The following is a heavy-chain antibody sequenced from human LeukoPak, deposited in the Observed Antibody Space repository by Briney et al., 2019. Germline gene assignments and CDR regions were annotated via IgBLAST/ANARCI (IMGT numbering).Heavy chain of an antibody. J-gene: IGHJ3*02. V-gene: IGHV3-30*18. Sequence: PGGSLRLSCVASGFTFNSYAMHWVRQAPGKGLEWVALMSYDGSDKHYADSVKGRFTISRDSSKNTLYLQMIGLRPEDTAVYYCVKEGNGAFDIWGQGTMVTVSS. CDR3: VKEGNGAFDI. D-gene: IGHD2-8*01. CDR1: GFTFNSYA. CDR2: MSYDGSDK.